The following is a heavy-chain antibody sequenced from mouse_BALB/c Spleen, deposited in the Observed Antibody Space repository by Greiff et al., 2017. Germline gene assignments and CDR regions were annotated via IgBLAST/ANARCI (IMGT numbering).Heavy chain of an antibody. D-gene: IGHD2-2*01. CDR2: IWAGGST. Sequence: VKLVESGPGLVAPSQSLSITCTVSGFSLTSYGVHWVRQPPGKGLEWLGVIWAGGSTNYNSALMSRLSISKDNSKGQVFLKMNSLQTDDTAMYYCAREGGLRRAMDYWGQGTSVTVSS. CDR3: AREGGLRRAMDY. V-gene: IGHV2-9*02. J-gene: IGHJ4*01. CDR1: GFSLTSYG.